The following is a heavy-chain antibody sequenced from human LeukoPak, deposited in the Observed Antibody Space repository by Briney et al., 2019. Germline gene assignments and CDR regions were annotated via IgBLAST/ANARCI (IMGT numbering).Heavy chain of an antibody. Sequence: GGSLRLSCAASGFTFSSSAMSWVRQVPGKGLEWVSGISGSGGSTYYADSVKGRFTISRDNSKNTLYLQMNSLRAEDTAVYYCAKDRFGWNDYYFDYWGQGTLVTVSS. V-gene: IGHV3-23*01. CDR3: AKDRFGWNDYYFDY. D-gene: IGHD1-1*01. CDR2: ISGSGGST. J-gene: IGHJ4*02. CDR1: GFTFSSSA.